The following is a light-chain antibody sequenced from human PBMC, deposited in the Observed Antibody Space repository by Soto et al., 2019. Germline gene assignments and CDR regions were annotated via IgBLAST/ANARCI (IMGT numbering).Light chain of an antibody. J-gene: IGLJ3*02. V-gene: IGLV1-44*01. CDR1: SSNIGSHT. CDR2: FND. Sequence: QPVLTQPPSASGTPGQRVTISCSGSSSNIGSHTINWYQQLPGTAPKLLIYFNDHRPSGVPDRFSGSKSGTSASLAISGLQSEDEADYFCAAWDDSLNGWVFGGGTKLTVL. CDR3: AAWDDSLNGWV.